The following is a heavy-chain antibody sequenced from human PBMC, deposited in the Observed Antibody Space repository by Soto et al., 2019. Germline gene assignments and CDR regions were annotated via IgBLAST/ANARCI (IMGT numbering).Heavy chain of an antibody. J-gene: IGHJ4*02. CDR3: ARDRAYSCFDY. D-gene: IGHD5-18*01. CDR1: GFIFSSSW. Sequence: PGGSLRLSFAASGFIFSSSWMTWVRQAPGKGLEWVATIKDDGSQEYYVDSVKGRFTISKDNARNSLYLQMNSLRAEDTAVYYCARDRAYSCFDYWGQGTVVTVSS. V-gene: IGHV3-7*05. CDR2: IKDDGSQE.